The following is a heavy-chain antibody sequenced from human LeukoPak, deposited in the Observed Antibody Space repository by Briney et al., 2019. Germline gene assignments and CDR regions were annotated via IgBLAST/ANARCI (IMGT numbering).Heavy chain of an antibody. CDR1: GGSISSYY. CDR2: IYYSGST. CDR3: ARLGIAAAGIGN. Sequence: PSETLSLTCTVSGGSISSYYWSWIRQPPGKGLEWIGYIYYSGSTNYNPSPKSRVTISVDTSKNQFSLKLSSVTAADTAVYYCARLGIAAAGIGNWGQGTLVTVSS. V-gene: IGHV4-59*08. D-gene: IGHD6-13*01. J-gene: IGHJ4*02.